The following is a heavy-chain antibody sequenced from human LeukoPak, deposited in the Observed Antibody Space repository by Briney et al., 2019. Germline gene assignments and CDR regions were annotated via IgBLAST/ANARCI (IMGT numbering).Heavy chain of an antibody. Sequence: ASVKVSCKASGYTFTSYGISWVRQAPGQGLEWMGWISAYNGNTNYAQKLQGRVTMTTDTSTSTAYMELGSLSSDDTSVWYCARGGSRTYYDYIWGSSGAHDIWGQGTMVTVSS. CDR1: GYTFTSYG. CDR2: ISAYNGNT. V-gene: IGHV1-18*01. D-gene: IGHD3-16*01. J-gene: IGHJ3*02. CDR3: ARGGSRTYYDYIWGSSGAHDI.